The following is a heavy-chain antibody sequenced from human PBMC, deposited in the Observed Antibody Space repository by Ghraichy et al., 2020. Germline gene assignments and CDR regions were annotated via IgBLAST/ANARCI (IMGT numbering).Heavy chain of an antibody. CDR1: GFTFSSYA. D-gene: IGHD3-22*01. CDR2: ISGSGGST. CDR3: AKGYYDSSGYYYYYGMDV. V-gene: IGHV3-23*01. Sequence: GGSLRLSCAASGFTFSSYAMSWVRQAPGKGLEWVSAISGSGGSTYYADSVKGRFTISRDNSKNTLYLQMNSLRAEDTAVYYCAKGYYDSSGYYYYYGMDVWGQGTTVTVSS. J-gene: IGHJ6*02.